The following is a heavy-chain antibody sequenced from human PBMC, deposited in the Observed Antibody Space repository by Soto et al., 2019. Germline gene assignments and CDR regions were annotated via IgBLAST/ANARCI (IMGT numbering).Heavy chain of an antibody. Sequence: SETLSLTCAVSGGSISSGGYSWSWIRQPPGKGLEWIGYIYHSGSTYYNPSLKSRVTISVDRSKNQFSLKLSSVTAADTAVYYCARDKEDTAMPPYGMDVWGQGTMVTVSS. D-gene: IGHD5-18*01. V-gene: IGHV4-30-2*01. J-gene: IGHJ6*02. CDR1: GGSISSGGYS. CDR3: ARDKEDTAMPPYGMDV. CDR2: IYHSGST.